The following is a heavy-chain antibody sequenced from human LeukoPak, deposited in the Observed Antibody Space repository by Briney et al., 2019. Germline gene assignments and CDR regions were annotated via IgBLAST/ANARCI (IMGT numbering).Heavy chain of an antibody. D-gene: IGHD3-22*01. CDR1: GGTFSSYV. CDR3: ASPPADYYDSRDYFDY. V-gene: IGHV1-69*04. J-gene: IGHJ4*02. Sequence: SVNVSCKASGGTFSSYVISWVRQAPGQGLEWMGRIIPILGIANYAQKFQGRVTITADKSTSTAYMELSSLRSEDTAVYYCASPPADYYDSRDYFDYWGQGALVTVSS. CDR2: IIPILGIA.